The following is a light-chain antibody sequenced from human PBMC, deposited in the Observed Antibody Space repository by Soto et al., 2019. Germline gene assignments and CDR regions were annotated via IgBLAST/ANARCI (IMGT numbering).Light chain of an antibody. CDR2: AAS. Sequence: IQVTQSPSSLSASVGDRVTITCRASQGIRNDLSWYQQKPGKAPKLLIYAASSLQSGVPSRFSGSGSGTDFTLTINNLQPEDFASYFCQESYSTPLTFGGGTKVDIK. CDR1: QGIRND. V-gene: IGKV1-39*01. CDR3: QESYSTPLT. J-gene: IGKJ4*01.